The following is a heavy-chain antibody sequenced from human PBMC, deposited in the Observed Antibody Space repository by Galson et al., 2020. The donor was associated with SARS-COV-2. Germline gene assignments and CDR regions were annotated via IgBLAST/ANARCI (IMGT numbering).Heavy chain of an antibody. J-gene: IGHJ4*02. Sequence: SETLSLTCTVSGGSISSSSYYWGWIRQPPGKGLEWIGSIYYIGSTYYNPSLKSRVTISVDTSKNQFSLKLSSVTAADTAVYYCARKVAAAGLYFDYWGQGTLVTVSS. CDR1: GGSISSSSYY. CDR3: ARKVAAAGLYFDY. CDR2: IYYIGST. V-gene: IGHV4-39*07. D-gene: IGHD6-13*01.